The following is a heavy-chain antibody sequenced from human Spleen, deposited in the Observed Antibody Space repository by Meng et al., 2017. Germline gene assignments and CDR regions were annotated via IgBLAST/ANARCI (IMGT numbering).Heavy chain of an antibody. CDR1: GFTFSSYW. J-gene: IGHJ3*02. CDR3: ARDRDSSGYYSNGAFDI. Sequence: GGSLRLSCAASGFTFSSYWMSWVRQAPGKGLEWVANIKQDGSEKYYVDSVKGRFTISRENAKNSLYLQMNSLRAEDTAVYYCARDRDSSGYYSNGAFDIWGQGTKV. V-gene: IGHV3-7*01. CDR2: IKQDGSEK. D-gene: IGHD3-22*01.